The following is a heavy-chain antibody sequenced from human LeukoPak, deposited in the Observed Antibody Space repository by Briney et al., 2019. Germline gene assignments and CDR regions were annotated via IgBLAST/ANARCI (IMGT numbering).Heavy chain of an antibody. CDR3: AREAPYDILTGWYYGMDV. CDR1: GFTFSSYW. J-gene: IGHJ6*02. V-gene: IGHV3-74*01. Sequence: GGSLRPSCAASGFTFSSYWMHWVRQAPGKGLVWVSRINSDGSSTSYADSVKGRFTISRDNAKNTLYLQMNSLRAEDTAVYYCAREAPYDILTGWYYGMDVWGQGTTVTVSS. D-gene: IGHD3-9*01. CDR2: INSDGSST.